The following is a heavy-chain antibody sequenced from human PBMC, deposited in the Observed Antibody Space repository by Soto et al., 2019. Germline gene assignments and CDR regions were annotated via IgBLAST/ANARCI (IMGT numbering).Heavy chain of an antibody. CDR3: AKERGGTDWASEAVEI. CDR2: IKPSDGDT. J-gene: IGHJ3*02. V-gene: IGHV1-46*03. Sequence: QVNLVQSGAEVKMPGASVKLSCQASGYSFSNYYMHWVRKAPGQGLEWMGIIKPSDGDTIYAQSFQGRVTVTGGTSTSTVYRELKSLTYEDTAVYYCAKERGGTDWASEAVEIWGQGTMVTVSS. D-gene: IGHD3-16*01. CDR1: GYSFSNYY.